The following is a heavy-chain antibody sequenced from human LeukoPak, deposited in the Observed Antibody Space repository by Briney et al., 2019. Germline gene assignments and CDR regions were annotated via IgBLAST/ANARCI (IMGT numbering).Heavy chain of an antibody. CDR3: ARLAHSSGYLAFDY. V-gene: IGHV4-39*01. CDR2: IEYSGST. Sequence: SETLSLTCSVSGGSIGSRYHYWGWIRQPPGKGLEWIGSIEYSGSTYYNPPLKSRVIMSVDTSKKQFSLKVTSVTAADTAVYYCARLAHSSGYLAFDYWGQGTLVTVSS. J-gene: IGHJ4*02. D-gene: IGHD6-19*01. CDR1: GGSIGSRYHY.